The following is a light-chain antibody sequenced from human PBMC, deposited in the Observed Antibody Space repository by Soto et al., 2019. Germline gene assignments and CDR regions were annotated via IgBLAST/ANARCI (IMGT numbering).Light chain of an antibody. Sequence: DIVMTQSPDSLAVSLGERATINCKSSQSVLYSSNNKNYLAWYQQKPGPPPKLLIYWTSTRESGVPDRFSGRGSGTDFTLTISSLQAEDVAVSYCQQYYSNRHTFGPGTKLEIK. CDR1: QSVLYSSNNKNY. V-gene: IGKV4-1*01. CDR2: WTS. J-gene: IGKJ2*01. CDR3: QQYYSNRHT.